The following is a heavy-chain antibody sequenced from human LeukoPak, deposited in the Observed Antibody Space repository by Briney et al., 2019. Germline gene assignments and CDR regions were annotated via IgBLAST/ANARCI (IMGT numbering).Heavy chain of an antibody. CDR3: ASGPTGTEYDY. J-gene: IGHJ4*02. CDR1: GLTFGDYL. D-gene: IGHD1-1*01. V-gene: IGHV3-7*01. Sequence: GGSLRPSCTASGLTFGDYLMSWVRQAPGKGLEWVANIKQDGSEKYYVDSVKGRFTISRDNAKNSLYLQMNSLRAEDTAVYYCASGPTGTEYDYWGQGTLVTVSS. CDR2: IKQDGSEK.